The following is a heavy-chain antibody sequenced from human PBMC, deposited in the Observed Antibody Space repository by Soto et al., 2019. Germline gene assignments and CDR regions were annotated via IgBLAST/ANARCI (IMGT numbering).Heavy chain of an antibody. J-gene: IGHJ5*02. V-gene: IGHV4-31*03. D-gene: IGHD6-19*01. CDR1: GCSISSGGYY. CDR3: ARDSRIAVAGNWFDP. Sequence: QVQLQESGPGLVKPSQTLSLTCTVSGCSISSGGYYWSWIRQHPGKGLEWIGYIYYSGSTYYNPSLKSRVTISVDTSKNQCSLKLSSVTAADTAVYYCARDSRIAVAGNWFDPWGQGTLVTVSS. CDR2: IYYSGST.